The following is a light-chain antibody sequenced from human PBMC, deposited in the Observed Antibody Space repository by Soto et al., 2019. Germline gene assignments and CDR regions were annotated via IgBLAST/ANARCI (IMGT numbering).Light chain of an antibody. CDR1: QGINKH. J-gene: IGKJ4*01. CDR2: AAS. Sequence: DFQMTQSPSSLSASVGDRVTITCRASQGINKHLAWFQQKPGKVPKVLIYAASTLQSGVPSRFSGSGSGTDFTLTISSLQPEDVATYYCQNYNSAPPACTFGGGTKVEIK. V-gene: IGKV1-27*01. CDR3: QNYNSAPPACT.